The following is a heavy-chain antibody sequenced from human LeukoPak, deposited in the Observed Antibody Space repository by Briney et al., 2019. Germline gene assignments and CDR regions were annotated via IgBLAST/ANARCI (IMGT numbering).Heavy chain of an antibody. CDR3: AREESSSSGYYFDY. D-gene: IGHD6-6*01. V-gene: IGHV3-48*03. J-gene: IGHJ4*02. CDR2: ISSGSTI. Sequence: GGSLRLSCAASGFTFSSYEMNWVRQAPGKGLEWVSYISSGSTIYYAYSVKGRFTISRDNAKNSLYLQMNSLRAEDTAVYYCAREESSSSGYYFDYWGQGTLVTVSS. CDR1: GFTFSSYE.